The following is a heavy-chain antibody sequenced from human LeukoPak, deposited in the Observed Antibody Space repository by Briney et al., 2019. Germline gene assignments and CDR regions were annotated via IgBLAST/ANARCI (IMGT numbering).Heavy chain of an antibody. CDR2: ISSSGSTI. J-gene: IGHJ4*02. CDR3: ARWLHQQLDPREADY. D-gene: IGHD6-13*01. Sequence: GGSLRLSCAASGFTFSDYYMSWIRQAPGKGLEWVSSISSSGSTIYYADSVKGRFTISRDNAKNSLYLQMNSLRAEDTAVYYCARWLHQQLDPREADYWRQGTLVTVSS. V-gene: IGHV3-11*04. CDR1: GFTFSDYY.